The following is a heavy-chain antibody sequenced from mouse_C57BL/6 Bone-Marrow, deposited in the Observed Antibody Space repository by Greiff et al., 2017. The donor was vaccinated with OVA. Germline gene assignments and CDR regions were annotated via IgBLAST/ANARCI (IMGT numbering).Heavy chain of an antibody. V-gene: IGHV1-76*01. CDR1: GYTFTDYY. Sequence: QVQLQQSGAELVRPGASVKLSCKASGYTFTDYYINWVKQRPGQGLEWIARIYPGSGNTYYNEKFKGKATLTAEKSSSTAYMQLSSLTSEDSAVYFCAREGATTVVAEDYWGQGTTLTVSS. CDR2: IYPGSGNT. J-gene: IGHJ2*01. CDR3: AREGATTVVAEDY. D-gene: IGHD1-1*01.